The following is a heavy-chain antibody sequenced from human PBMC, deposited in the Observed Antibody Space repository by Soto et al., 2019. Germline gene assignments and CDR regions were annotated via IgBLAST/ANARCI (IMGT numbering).Heavy chain of an antibody. D-gene: IGHD3-3*01. J-gene: IGHJ6*02. Sequence: QVQLVESGGGVGQPGRSLRLSCAASGFTFSSYAMHWVRQAPGKGLEWVAVISYDGSNKYYADSVKGRFTISRDNSKNTLYLQMNSLRAEDTAVYYCARAIYDFWSGYYTGISNYYGMDVWGQGTTVTVSS. CDR1: GFTFSSYA. CDR3: ARAIYDFWSGYYTGISNYYGMDV. V-gene: IGHV3-30-3*01. CDR2: ISYDGSNK.